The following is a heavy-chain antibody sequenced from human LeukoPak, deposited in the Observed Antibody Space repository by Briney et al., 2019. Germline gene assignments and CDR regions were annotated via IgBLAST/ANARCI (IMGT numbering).Heavy chain of an antibody. V-gene: IGHV3-74*01. CDR2: INSDGSST. D-gene: IGHD3-22*01. CDR3: TRDKYYYDSSGYPRFDY. CDR1: GSTFSRYW. J-gene: IGHJ4*02. Sequence: GGSLRLSCAASGSTFSRYWMYWVRQAPGKGLVWVSRINSDGSSTSYADSVKGRFTISRDNAKNTLYLQMNSLRAEDTAVYYCTRDKYYYDSSGYPRFDYWGQGTLVTVSS.